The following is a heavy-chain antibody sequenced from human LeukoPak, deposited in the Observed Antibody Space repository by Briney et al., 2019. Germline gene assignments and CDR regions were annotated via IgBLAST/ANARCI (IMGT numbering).Heavy chain of an antibody. CDR2: INPNSGGT. CDR1: GYTFADYN. V-gene: IGHV1-2*02. J-gene: IGHJ4*02. CDR3: AKSYYYGSGSCDY. Sequence: ASVTVSCKTYGYTFADYNMHWVRQAPGQGLEWMGWINPNSGGTNYAQKFQGSVTMTRDTSISTAYMELSRLRSDDTAVYYCAKSYYYGSGSCDYWGQGTLVTVSS. D-gene: IGHD3-10*01.